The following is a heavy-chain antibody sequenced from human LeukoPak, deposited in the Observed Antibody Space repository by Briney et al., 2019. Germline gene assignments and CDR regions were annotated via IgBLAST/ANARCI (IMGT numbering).Heavy chain of an antibody. CDR2: IYPGDSDT. V-gene: IGHV5-51*01. J-gene: IGHJ4*02. D-gene: IGHD5-18*01. CDR3: ARQVLGESGYSYGAVDY. Sequence: GESLKISCKGSGYSFTSYWIGWVRQLPGKGLEWMGIIYPGDSDTRYSPSFQGQVTISADKSISTAYLQWSSLKASDTAMYYCARQVLGESGYSYGAVDYWGQGTLVTVSS. CDR1: GYSFTSYW.